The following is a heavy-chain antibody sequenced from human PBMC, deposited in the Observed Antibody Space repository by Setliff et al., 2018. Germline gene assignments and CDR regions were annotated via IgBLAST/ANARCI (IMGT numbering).Heavy chain of an antibody. J-gene: IGHJ3*02. CDR3: ARLPGYCNGGNCYGYYTFDI. CDR2: INYSGIT. CDR1: GDSFSSSSYY. D-gene: IGHD2-15*01. V-gene: IGHV4-39*01. Sequence: SETLSLTCSVSGDSFSSSSYYWGWIRQPPGKGLEWIGSINYSGITYYSPSLKSRVIVSVDTSKNQFSLKLSSVTAADTAVYYCARLPGYCNGGNCYGYYTFDIWGQGTMVTVS.